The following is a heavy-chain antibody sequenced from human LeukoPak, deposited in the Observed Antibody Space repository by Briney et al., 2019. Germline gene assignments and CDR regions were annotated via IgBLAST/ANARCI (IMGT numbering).Heavy chain of an antibody. D-gene: IGHD1-1*01. Sequence: KPSETLSLTCTLSGGSFSNYYWTWIRHPPGKGLEWLGYIYSTGSISYNPSLESRVTISIDTSKNTFSLKLTSVTAADTAVYFCARWNLDLAYDIWGQGTMVTVSS. CDR3: ARWNLDLAYDI. CDR1: GGSFSNYY. CDR2: IYSTGSI. V-gene: IGHV4-59*08. J-gene: IGHJ3*02.